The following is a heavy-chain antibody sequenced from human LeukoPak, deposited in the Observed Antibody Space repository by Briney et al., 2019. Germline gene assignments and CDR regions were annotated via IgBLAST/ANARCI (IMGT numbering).Heavy chain of an antibody. V-gene: IGHV3-23*01. CDR3: PKGCASTGCYTSEC. D-gene: IGHD2-2*01. J-gene: IGHJ4*02. CDR2: ITGSGDST. Sequence: GGSLRLSCAVSGITFSNYAMSWVRQAPGRGLEWVSTITGSGDSTYYADSVKGRFTISRDNSKNTLYLQMNSLRPEDTAVYYCPKGCASTGCYTSECWGQGTLVTVSS. CDR1: GITFSNYA.